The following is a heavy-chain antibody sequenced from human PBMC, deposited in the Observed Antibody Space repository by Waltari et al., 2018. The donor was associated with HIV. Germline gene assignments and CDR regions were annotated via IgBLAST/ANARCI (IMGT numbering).Heavy chain of an antibody. CDR3: ARGGGYYDSSGYYEGY. CDR2: INPSGCST. D-gene: IGHD3-22*01. CDR1: GYTFTSYY. J-gene: IGHJ4*02. Sequence: QVQLVQSGAEVKKPGASVKVSCKASGYTFTSYYMHWVRQAPGQGLEWMGIINPSGCSTSYAQKFQGRVTMTRDTSTSTVYMELSSLRSEDTAVYYCARGGGYYDSSGYYEGYWGQGTLVTVSS. V-gene: IGHV1-46*03.